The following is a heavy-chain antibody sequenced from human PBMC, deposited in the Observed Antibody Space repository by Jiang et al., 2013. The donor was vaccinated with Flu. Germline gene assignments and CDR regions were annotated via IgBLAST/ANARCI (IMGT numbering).Heavy chain of an antibody. V-gene: IGHV4-59*01. CDR3: ARATPLRVTFGGVIVYYFDY. Sequence: PPGKGLEWIGYIYYSGSTNYNPSLKSRVTISVDTSKNQFSLKLSSVTAADTAVYYCARATPLRVTFGGVIVYYFDYWGQGTLVTVSS. CDR2: IYYSGST. D-gene: IGHD3-16*02. J-gene: IGHJ4*02.